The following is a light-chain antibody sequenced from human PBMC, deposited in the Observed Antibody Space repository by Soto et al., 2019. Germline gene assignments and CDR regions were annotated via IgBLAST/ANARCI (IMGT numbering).Light chain of an antibody. CDR1: QSVSSSY. CDR3: QQYNNWPPWT. CDR2: GAS. Sequence: EIVLTQSPGTLSLSPGERATLSCRASQSVSSSYLAWYQQKPGQAPRLLIYGASSRATGISDRFSGSGSGTDFTLTISRLEPEDFATYYCQQYNNWPPWTFGQGTKVDIK. V-gene: IGKV3-20*01. J-gene: IGKJ1*01.